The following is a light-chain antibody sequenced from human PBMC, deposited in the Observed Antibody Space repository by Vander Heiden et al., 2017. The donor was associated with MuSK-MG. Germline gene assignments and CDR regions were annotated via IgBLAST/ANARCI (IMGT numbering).Light chain of an antibody. J-gene: IGKJ2*01. V-gene: IGKV1-39*01. CDR3: QQSYFIPKT. CDR2: AAS. CDR1: QSIRNY. Sequence: DVQMTQSPSSLSASVGDRVTITCRASQSIRNYLNWYQQKPGRAPNLLIYAASSLQSGVPSRFSGSGSGTDFTLTISRLQPEDFATYYCQQSYFIPKTFGQGTKLEIK.